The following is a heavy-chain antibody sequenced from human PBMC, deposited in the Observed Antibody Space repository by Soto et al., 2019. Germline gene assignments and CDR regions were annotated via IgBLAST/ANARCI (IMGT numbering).Heavy chain of an antibody. CDR2: ISYEGRNQ. CDR1: GFTFSSYG. J-gene: IGHJ4*02. D-gene: IGHD1-20*01. CDR3: AKEGQMKVSTTLDH. V-gene: IGHV3-30*18. Sequence: GGSLRLSCAASGFTFSSYGMHWVRQAPGKGLEWVAVISYEGRNQYYADSAKGRFTISRDNSMNTLYLQMNSLRAEDTAVYYCAKEGQMKVSTTLDHWGLGTLVTVS.